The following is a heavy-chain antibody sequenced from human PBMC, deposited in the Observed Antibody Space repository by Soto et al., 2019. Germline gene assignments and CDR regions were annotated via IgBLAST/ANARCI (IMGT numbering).Heavy chain of an antibody. J-gene: IGHJ6*02. CDR1: GFTFDDYA. Sequence: EVQLVESGGGLVQPGRSLRLSCAASGFTFDDYAMHWVRQAPGKGLEWVSGISWNSGSIGYADSVKGRFTISRDNDKNSLYLKMNSLSAEDTALYYCAKDAITMVRGVISYYGMDVWGQGTRVTVSS. CDR2: ISWNSGSI. V-gene: IGHV3-9*01. CDR3: AKDAITMVRGVISYYGMDV. D-gene: IGHD3-10*01.